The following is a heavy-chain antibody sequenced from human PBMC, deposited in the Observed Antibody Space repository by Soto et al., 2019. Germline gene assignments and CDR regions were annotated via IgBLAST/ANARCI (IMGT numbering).Heavy chain of an antibody. CDR1: GGSIRSSGFY. CDR3: ERRGYSGSGNYYGGWFAP. Sequence: QLQLQESGPGLVKPSETLSLTCTVSGGSIRSSGFYWGWIRQPPGKGLEWIGSIYYSGSTYYNPSLKVRVTISVDTSKNQFSLTLSSVTDAATAVYDCERRGYSGSGNYYGGWFAPWGQGTVVTVSS. V-gene: IGHV4-39*01. J-gene: IGHJ5*02. CDR2: IYYSGST. D-gene: IGHD3-10*01.